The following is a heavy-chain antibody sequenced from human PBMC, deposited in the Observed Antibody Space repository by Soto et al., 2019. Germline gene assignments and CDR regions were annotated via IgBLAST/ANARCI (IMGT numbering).Heavy chain of an antibody. CDR1: GYTFTSYG. J-gene: IGHJ6*02. Sequence: ASVKVSCKASGYTFTSYGISWVRQAPGQGLEWMGWISAYNGNTNYAQKLQGRVTMTTDTSTSTAYMELRSLRSDDTAVYYCARARRMTTVTLNYYYGMDVWGQGPTVTVSS. D-gene: IGHD4-17*01. CDR2: ISAYNGNT. CDR3: ARARRMTTVTLNYYYGMDV. V-gene: IGHV1-18*04.